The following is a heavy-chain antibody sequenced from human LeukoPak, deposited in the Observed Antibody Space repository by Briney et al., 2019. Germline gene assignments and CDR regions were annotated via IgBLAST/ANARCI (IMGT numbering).Heavy chain of an antibody. D-gene: IGHD3-22*01. Sequence: SETLSLTCTVSGGSISSGGYYWSWIRQPPGKGLEWIGEINHSGSTNYNPSLKSRVTISVDTSKKQFSLKLSSVTAADTAVYYCVTYCFDSSGPKKNYWGQGTLVTVSS. V-gene: IGHV4-39*07. CDR2: INHSGST. J-gene: IGHJ4*02. CDR1: GGSISSGGYY. CDR3: VTYCFDSSGPKKNY.